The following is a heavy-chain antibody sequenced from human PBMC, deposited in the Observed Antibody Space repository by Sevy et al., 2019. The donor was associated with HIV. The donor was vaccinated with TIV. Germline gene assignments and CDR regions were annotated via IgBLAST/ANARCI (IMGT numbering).Heavy chain of an antibody. J-gene: IGHJ4*02. Sequence: GGSLRLSCAASGFIFSTSPMHWVRQAPGKGLECVGILSYDDSDENYADSVKGRFTISRDNSKNTLYLQMNSLRAEDTAVYYCAEDRGDIVATNFDYWGQGTLVTVSS. CDR1: GFIFSTSP. CDR3: AEDRGDIVATNFDY. V-gene: IGHV3-30-3*01. D-gene: IGHD5-12*01. CDR2: LSYDDSDE.